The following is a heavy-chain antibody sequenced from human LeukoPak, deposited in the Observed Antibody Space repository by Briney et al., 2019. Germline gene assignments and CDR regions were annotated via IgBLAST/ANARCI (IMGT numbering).Heavy chain of an antibody. CDR1: GGTFSSYA. D-gene: IGHD1-20*01. CDR2: IIPIFGTA. V-gene: IGHV1-69*13. CDR3: ARGHNWARRGYYGMDV. J-gene: IGHJ6*02. Sequence: ASVKVSCKASGGTFSSYAISWVRRAPGHGLEWMGGIIPIFGTANYAQKFQGRVTITAAESTSTAYIDLSSLTSEATAVYYCARGHNWARRGYYGMDVWGQGTTVTVSS.